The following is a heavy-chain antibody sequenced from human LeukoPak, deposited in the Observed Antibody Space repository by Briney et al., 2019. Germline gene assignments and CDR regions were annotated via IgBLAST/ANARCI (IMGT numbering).Heavy chain of an antibody. V-gene: IGHV4-34*01. CDR2: INHSGST. J-gene: IGHJ4*02. CDR3: VRRSGYSSSEDY. Sequence: PGGSLRLSCAASGFTFSDYYMSWIRQPPGKGLEWIGEINHSGSTNYNPSLKSRVTISVDTSKNQFSLKLSSVTAADTAVYYCVRRSGYSSSEDYWGRESWSPSPQ. CDR1: GFTFSDYY. D-gene: IGHD3-22*01.